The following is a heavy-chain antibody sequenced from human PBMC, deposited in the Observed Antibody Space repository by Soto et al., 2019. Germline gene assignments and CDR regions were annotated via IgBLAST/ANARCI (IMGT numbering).Heavy chain of an antibody. CDR3: ARRTPPGYWYFDL. J-gene: IGHJ2*01. Sequence: SETLSLTCTVSGGSISSSSYYWGWIRQPPGKGLEWIGCIYYSGSTYYNPSLKSRVTISVDTSKNQFSLKLSSVTAADTAVYYCARRTPPGYWYFDLWGRGTLVTVSS. V-gene: IGHV4-39*01. CDR2: IYYSGST. CDR1: GGSISSSSYY. D-gene: IGHD2-15*01.